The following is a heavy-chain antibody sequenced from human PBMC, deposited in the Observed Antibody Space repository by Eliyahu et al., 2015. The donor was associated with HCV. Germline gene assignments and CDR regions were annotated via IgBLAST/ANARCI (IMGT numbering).Heavy chain of an antibody. J-gene: IGHJ6*03. CDR2: ISSSSSYI. CDR1: GFTFSSYS. V-gene: IGHV3-21*01. Sequence: KPGGSLRLSCAASGFTFSSYSMNWVRQAPGKGLEWVSSISSSSSYIYYADSVKGRFTISRDNAKNSLYLQMNSLRAEDTAVYYCAPMSTTENYYMDVWGKGTTVTVSS. CDR3: APMSTTENYYMDV. D-gene: IGHD4-17*01.